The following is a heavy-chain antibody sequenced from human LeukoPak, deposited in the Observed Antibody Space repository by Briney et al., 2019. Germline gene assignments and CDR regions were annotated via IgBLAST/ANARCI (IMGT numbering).Heavy chain of an antibody. CDR2: IWHGGTT. J-gene: IGHJ4*02. CDR3: AILYRYGYISSVY. Sequence: SETLSLTCAVSGYSISSGYYWGWIRQPPVKGLEWIGSIWHGGTTYYNPSLKSRVTISVDTSKNQFSLELSSVTAADTALYYCAILYRYGYISSVYWGQGTLVTVSS. CDR1: GYSISSGYY. D-gene: IGHD5-18*01. V-gene: IGHV4-38-2*01.